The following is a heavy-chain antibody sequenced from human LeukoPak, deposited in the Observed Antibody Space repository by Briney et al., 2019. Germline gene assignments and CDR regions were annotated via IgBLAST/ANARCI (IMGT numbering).Heavy chain of an antibody. CDR2: FDPEDGET. CDR3: ATGRKGGWYFLYYFDY. CDR1: GYTLTELS. Sequence: ASVKVSCKVSGYTLTELSMHWVRQAPGKGLEWMGGFDPEDGETIYAQKFQGRVTMTEDTSTDTAYMELSSLRSEDTAVYYCATGRKGGWYFLYYFDYWGQGTLVTVSS. D-gene: IGHD6-19*01. J-gene: IGHJ4*02. V-gene: IGHV1-24*01.